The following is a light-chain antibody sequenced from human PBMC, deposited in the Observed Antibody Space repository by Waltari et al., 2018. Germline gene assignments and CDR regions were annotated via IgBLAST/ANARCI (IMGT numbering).Light chain of an antibody. Sequence: DIVMTQSPDSLTVSLVERATINCQSSRSVLYSSNNKNYLAWYQQKPGQPPKLLIFWASTRESGVPDRFSGSGSGTDFTLTISSLQAEDVAVYYCQQYYSIPQTFGQGTKLEIK. J-gene: IGKJ2*01. CDR1: RSVLYSSNNKNY. CDR2: WAS. CDR3: QQYYSIPQT. V-gene: IGKV4-1*01.